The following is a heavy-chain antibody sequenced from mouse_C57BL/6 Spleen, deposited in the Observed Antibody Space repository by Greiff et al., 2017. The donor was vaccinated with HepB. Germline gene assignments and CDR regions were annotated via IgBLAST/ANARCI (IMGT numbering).Heavy chain of an antibody. CDR3: ARGWLTGVGDY. J-gene: IGHJ2*01. V-gene: IGHV1-69*01. D-gene: IGHD4-1*01. CDR1: GYTFTSYW. CDR2: IDPSDSYT. Sequence: QVQLQQPGAELVMPGASVKLSCKASGYTFTSYWMHWVKQRPGQGLEWIGEIDPSDSYTNYNQKFKGKSTLTVDKSSSTAYMQLSSLTSEDSAVYYCARGWLTGVGDYWGQGTTRTVSS.